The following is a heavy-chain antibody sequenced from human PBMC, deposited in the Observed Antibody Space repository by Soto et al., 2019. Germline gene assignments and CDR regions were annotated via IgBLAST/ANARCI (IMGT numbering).Heavy chain of an antibody. V-gene: IGHV4-4*02. CDR1: GGSISSSNW. CDR3: ARDLFEYYYGMDV. CDR2: IYHSGST. J-gene: IGHJ6*02. D-gene: IGHD2-21*01. Sequence: SETLSLTCAVSGGSISSSNWWSWVRQPPGEGLEWIGEIYHSGSTNYNPSLKSRVTISVDKSKNQFSLKLSSVTAADTAVYYCARDLFEYYYGMDVWGQGTTVTVSS.